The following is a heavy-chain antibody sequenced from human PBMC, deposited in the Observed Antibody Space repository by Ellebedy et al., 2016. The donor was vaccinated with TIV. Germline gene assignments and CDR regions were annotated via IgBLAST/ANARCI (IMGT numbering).Heavy chain of an antibody. Sequence: MPSETLSLTCTVSGGSISSRSYYWGWIRQPPGKNLEWLGPIYYNGNAYYNPSLRSRVSISIDTSKNQFSLRLSSVTAADTAVYYCSAAYGRVTPAYWGQGTLVTVSS. CDR3: SAAYGRVTPAY. D-gene: IGHD4-17*01. J-gene: IGHJ4*02. CDR1: GGSISSRSYY. CDR2: IYYNGNA. V-gene: IGHV4-39*07.